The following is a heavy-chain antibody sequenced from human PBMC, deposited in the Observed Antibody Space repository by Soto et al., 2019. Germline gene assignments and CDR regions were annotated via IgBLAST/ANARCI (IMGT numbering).Heavy chain of an antibody. J-gene: IGHJ3*02. CDR2: IWYDGSNK. D-gene: IGHD6-13*01. CDR3: ARDNAAGAAAHDAFDI. Sequence: QVQLVESGGGVVQPGRSLRLSCAASGFTFSSYGMHWVRQAPGKGLEWVAVIWYDGSNKYYADSVKGRFTISRDNSKNTLYLQMNSLRAEDTAVYYCARDNAAGAAAHDAFDIWGQGTMVTVSS. V-gene: IGHV3-33*01. CDR1: GFTFSSYG.